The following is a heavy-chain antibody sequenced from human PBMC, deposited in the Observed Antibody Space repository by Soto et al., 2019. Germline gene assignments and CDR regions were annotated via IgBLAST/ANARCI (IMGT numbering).Heavy chain of an antibody. CDR1: GFTFSDYY. D-gene: IGHD3-16*01. V-gene: IGHV3-11*03. Sequence: GGSLRLSCAASGFTFSDYYMSWIRQAPGKGLEWVSYISSSSSYTNYADSVKGRFTISRDNAKNSLYLQMNSLRAEDTAVYYFGKARLLIGGVVTLLDSWGQGTQVTVSS. CDR2: ISSSSSYT. CDR3: GKARLLIGGVVTLLDS. J-gene: IGHJ4*02.